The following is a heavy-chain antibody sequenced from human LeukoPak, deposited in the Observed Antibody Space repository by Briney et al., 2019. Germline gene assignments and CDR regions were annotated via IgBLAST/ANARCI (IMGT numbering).Heavy chain of an antibody. J-gene: IGHJ4*02. CDR3: TTEGDYGDQFFRVLDY. D-gene: IGHD4-17*01. CDR2: IKSKTDGGTT. V-gene: IGHV3-15*01. Sequence: GGSLRLSCAASGFTFSNARMSWVRQAPGKGLEWVGRIKSKTDGGTTDYAAPVKGRFTISRDDSKNTLYLQMNSLKTEDTAVYYCTTEGDYGDQFFRVLDYWGQGTLVTVSS. CDR1: GFTFSNAR.